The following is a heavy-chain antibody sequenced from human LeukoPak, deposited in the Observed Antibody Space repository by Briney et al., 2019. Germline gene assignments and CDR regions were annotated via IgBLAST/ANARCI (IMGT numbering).Heavy chain of an antibody. Sequence: ASVKVSCKASRYTFTSYDINWVRQATGQGLEWMGWMNPNSGTTGYAPKFQGRATTTRNTSISTAYMELSSLRSEETAVYYCARGLVQLVLFDYCGQGTLVTVSS. D-gene: IGHD6-6*01. J-gene: IGHJ4*02. CDR2: MNPNSGTT. CDR1: RYTFTSYD. CDR3: ARGLVQLVLFDY. V-gene: IGHV1-8*01.